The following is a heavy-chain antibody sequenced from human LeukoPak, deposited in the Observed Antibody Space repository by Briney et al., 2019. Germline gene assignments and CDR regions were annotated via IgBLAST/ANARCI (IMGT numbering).Heavy chain of an antibody. CDR3: ARAGYYDSSGYPSDY. CDR1: GYTFTSYG. J-gene: IGHJ4*02. Sequence: ASVKVSFKASGYTFTSYGISWVRQAPGQGLEWMGWVSAYNGNTNYAQKLQGRVTMTTDTSTSTAYMELRSLRSDDTAVYYCARAGYYDSSGYPSDYWGQGTLVTVSS. CDR2: VSAYNGNT. D-gene: IGHD3-22*01. V-gene: IGHV1-18*01.